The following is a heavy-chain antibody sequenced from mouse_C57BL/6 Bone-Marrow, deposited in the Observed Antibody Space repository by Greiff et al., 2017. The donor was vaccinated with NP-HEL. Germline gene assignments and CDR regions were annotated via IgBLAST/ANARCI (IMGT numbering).Heavy chain of an antibody. Sequence: VQLQQSGPVLVKPGASVKLSCKASGYTFTGYYMNWVKQSHGQSLEWIGVIFPYNGGTSYNQKFKGKATFTVDTSSSTAYMELSSLTAEDSAVKYGARRRTSCAYWGQGTLVTVSA. J-gene: IGHJ3*01. CDR3: ARRRTSCAY. V-gene: IGHV1-19*01. CDR2: IFPYNGGT. CDR1: GYTFTGYY.